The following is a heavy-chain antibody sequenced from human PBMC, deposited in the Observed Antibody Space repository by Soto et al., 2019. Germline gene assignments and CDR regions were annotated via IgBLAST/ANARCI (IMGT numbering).Heavy chain of an antibody. Sequence: QVQLVQSGAEVKKPGASVKVSCKASGYTFTSYAMHWVRQAPGQRLEWMGWIYAGNGNTKYSQKFQGRVTITRDTSASTAYMELSSLRSDDTAVYYCARDSRSDIVVVPAAIPLDYWGQGTLVTVSS. CDR2: IYAGNGNT. D-gene: IGHD2-2*01. V-gene: IGHV1-3*01. CDR3: ARDSRSDIVVVPAAIPLDY. CDR1: GYTFTSYA. J-gene: IGHJ4*02.